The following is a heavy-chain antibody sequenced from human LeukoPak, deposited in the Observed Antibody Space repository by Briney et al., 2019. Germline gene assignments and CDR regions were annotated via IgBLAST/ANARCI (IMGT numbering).Heavy chain of an antibody. Sequence: GGSLRLSCAASGFTFGSYSMSWVRQAPGKGLEWVSSISGSGDNTYYADSVKGRFTISRDNSKKTLYLQMNSLRAEDTALYYCARVQDDYYGSGSYYKPNDYWGQGTLVTVSS. CDR3: ARVQDDYYGSGSYYKPNDY. J-gene: IGHJ4*02. CDR1: GFTFGSYS. V-gene: IGHV3-23*01. CDR2: ISGSGDNT. D-gene: IGHD3-10*01.